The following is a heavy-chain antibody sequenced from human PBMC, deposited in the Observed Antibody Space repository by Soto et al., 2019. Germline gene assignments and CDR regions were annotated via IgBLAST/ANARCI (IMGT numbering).Heavy chain of an antibody. V-gene: IGHV3-23*01. CDR3: AKSRGDSWTTYYFDY. D-gene: IGHD4-4*01. CDR1: GFTFSSNS. J-gene: IGHJ4*02. CDR2: ISGRGGST. Sequence: EVQLLESGGGLVQPGGSLKLSCAASGFTFSSNSMSWVRQAPGKELEWVSGISGRGGSTYYANSVKGRFTISRDNSENMLYLQIYSLRAEDTAVYFCAKSRGDSWTTYYFDYWGQGTLINVSS.